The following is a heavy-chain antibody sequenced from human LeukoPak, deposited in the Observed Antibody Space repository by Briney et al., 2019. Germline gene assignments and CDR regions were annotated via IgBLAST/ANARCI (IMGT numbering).Heavy chain of an antibody. CDR2: ISGSGGNT. D-gene: IGHD2-2*02. J-gene: IGHJ6*02. CDR1: GFTFSSYA. CDR3: GYCSSTSCYKGWPSVYYGMDV. V-gene: IGHV3-23*01. Sequence: PGGSLRLSCAASGFTFSSYAMSWVRQAPGKGLEWVSAISGSGGNTYYADSVKCRFTISRDNSKNTLYLQMNSLRAEDTAVYYAGYCSSTSCYKGWPSVYYGMDVWGQGTTVTVSS.